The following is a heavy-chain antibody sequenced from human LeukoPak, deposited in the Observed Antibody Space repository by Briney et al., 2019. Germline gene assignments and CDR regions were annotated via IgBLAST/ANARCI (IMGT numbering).Heavy chain of an antibody. CDR1: GYTFTSYG. Sequence: VASVKVSCKASGYTFTSYGISWVRQAPGQGLEWMGWISAYNGNTNYAQKLQGRVTMTTDTSTGTAYMELRSLRSDDTAVYYCARVEDIVVVPASHYYYGMDVWGQGTTVTVSS. V-gene: IGHV1-18*01. D-gene: IGHD2-2*01. CDR3: ARVEDIVVVPASHYYYGMDV. CDR2: ISAYNGNT. J-gene: IGHJ6*02.